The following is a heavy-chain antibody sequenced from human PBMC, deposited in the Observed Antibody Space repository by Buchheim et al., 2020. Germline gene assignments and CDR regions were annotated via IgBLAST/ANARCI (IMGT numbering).Heavy chain of an antibody. D-gene: IGHD7-27*01. V-gene: IGHV4-59*01. Sequence: QVQLQESGPGLVKPSETLSLTCTVSGGSISSYYWSWIRQPPGKGLEWIGYIYYSGSTNYNPSLKSRVTISVDTSKNQFSLKLSSVTAVDTAVYYCARGPGDFYYYGMDVWGQGTT. CDR1: GGSISSYY. CDR3: ARGPGDFYYYGMDV. J-gene: IGHJ6*02. CDR2: IYYSGST.